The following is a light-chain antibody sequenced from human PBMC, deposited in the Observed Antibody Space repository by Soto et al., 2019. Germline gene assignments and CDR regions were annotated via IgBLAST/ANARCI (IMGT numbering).Light chain of an antibody. Sequence: DIQMTQSPSSLSASEGGRVTITCRASQNINNYLNWYQQKPVQAPKLLIYAASSLQSGVPSRFTGGGSGTAFTLSISSLQTGDFGTYSGHHCHTAAYTVGQGAKLEVQ. CDR1: QNINNY. V-gene: IGKV1-39*01. J-gene: IGKJ2*01. CDR3: HHCHTAAYT. CDR2: AAS.